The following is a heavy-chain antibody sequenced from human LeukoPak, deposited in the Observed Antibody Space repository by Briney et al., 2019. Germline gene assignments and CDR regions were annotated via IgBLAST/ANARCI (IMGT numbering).Heavy chain of an antibody. J-gene: IGHJ3*02. CDR2: IIPIFCTA. D-gene: IGHD5-18*01. CDR1: GGTFSSYA. CDR3: PRGNTAMVNDAFDI. Sequence: ASVNVSCKSSGGTFSSYAISWVRQAPGQGLDWMGGIIPIFCTANYAQKFQARVTITTDESTSTAYMELRSLRSENTAVYYCPRGNTAMVNDAFDIWGQGTMVTVSS. V-gene: IGHV1-69*05.